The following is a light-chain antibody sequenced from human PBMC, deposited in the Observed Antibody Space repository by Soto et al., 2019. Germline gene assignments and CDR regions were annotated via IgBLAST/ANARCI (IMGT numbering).Light chain of an antibody. CDR3: QKYDRPPLT. V-gene: IGKV1-27*01. J-gene: IGKJ4*01. Sequence: DIQMTQSPSSLSASVGDRVTITCRAGQDINTYLAWYQQKPGKVPKLLISAASTLQSGVPSRFSGSASGTHFTLTISSLQPEDVATYYCQKYDRPPLTFGGGTKVQIK. CDR1: QDINTY. CDR2: AAS.